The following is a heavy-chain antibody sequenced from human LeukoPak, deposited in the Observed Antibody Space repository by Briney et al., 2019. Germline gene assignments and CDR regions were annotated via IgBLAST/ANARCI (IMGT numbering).Heavy chain of an antibody. CDR3: ARVPRSYYYYYYMDV. CDR1: GFTFNNAW. J-gene: IGHJ6*03. CDR2: IYYSGSS. Sequence: GSLRLSCATSGFTFNNAWMNWVRQAPGKGLEWLGYIYYSGSSNYNPSLKSRVTMSADTSKNQFSLKLSSVTAADTAVYYCARVPRSYYYYYYMDVWGKGTTVTVSS. V-gene: IGHV4-59*01.